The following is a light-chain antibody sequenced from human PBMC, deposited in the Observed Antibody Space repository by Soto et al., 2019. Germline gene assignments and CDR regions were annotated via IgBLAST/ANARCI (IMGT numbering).Light chain of an antibody. CDR3: QKYNSVPFT. Sequence: DIQMTQSPSSLSASVGDRVTITCRASQDINDYLVWYQQKPGKVPKLLIYPASTLQSGVPSRFSGSGSGTDFTLTISSLQPEDFATYYCQKYNSVPFTFGPGTKVDI. CDR1: QDINDY. J-gene: IGKJ3*01. V-gene: IGKV1-27*01. CDR2: PAS.